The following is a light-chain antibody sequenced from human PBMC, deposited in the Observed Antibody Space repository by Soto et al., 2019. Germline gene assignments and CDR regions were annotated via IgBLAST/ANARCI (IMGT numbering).Light chain of an antibody. V-gene: IGKV3-11*01. Sequence: EIVMTQSPATLSVSPGARATLSCRASQSVSSNLAWYQQKPGQAPRLLIYDASNRATGIPARFSGSGSGTDFTLTISSLEPEDFAVYYCQQRSNWPRTLGQGTKVDIK. CDR3: QQRSNWPRT. CDR2: DAS. J-gene: IGKJ1*01. CDR1: QSVSSN.